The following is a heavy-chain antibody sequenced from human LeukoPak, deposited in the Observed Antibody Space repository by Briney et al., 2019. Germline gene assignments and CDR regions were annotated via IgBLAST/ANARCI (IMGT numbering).Heavy chain of an antibody. D-gene: IGHD4-17*01. Sequence: GGSLRLSCAASGFTFIDYDMNWVRQAPGKGLEWVSYISSSVSTIYYADSVKGRFTISRDNAKNSLFLEMNSLRAEDTAVYYCAKDRATVTTFCYVDLWDRGTLVTVSS. CDR1: GFTFIDYD. V-gene: IGHV3-11*04. CDR2: ISSSVSTI. CDR3: AKDRATVTTFCYVDL. J-gene: IGHJ2*01.